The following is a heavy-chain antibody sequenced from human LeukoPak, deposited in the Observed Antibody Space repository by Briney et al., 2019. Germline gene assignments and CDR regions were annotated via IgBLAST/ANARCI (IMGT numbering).Heavy chain of an antibody. J-gene: IGHJ3*02. CDR3: ARSPIPSYYYDSSGYYYGAFDI. CDR1: GYTFTGYY. V-gene: IGHV1-2*02. CDR2: INPNSGGT. D-gene: IGHD3-22*01. Sequence: GASVTVSCKASGYTFTGYYMHWVRQAPGQGLEWMGWINPNSGGTNYAQKFQGRVTMTRDTSISTAYMELSRLRSDDTAVYYCARSPIPSYYYDSSGYYYGAFDIWGQGTMVTVSS.